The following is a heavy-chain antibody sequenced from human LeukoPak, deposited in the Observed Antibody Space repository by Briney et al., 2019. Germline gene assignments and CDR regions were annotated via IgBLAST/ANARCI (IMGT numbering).Heavy chain of an antibody. D-gene: IGHD1-26*01. CDR2: ISYDGSNK. CDR1: GFTFSSYA. CDR3: ARVLSGSYPVDY. V-gene: IGHV3-30-3*01. Sequence: PGGSLRLSCAASGFTFSSYAMHWVRQAPGKGLDGVAVISYDGSNKYYADAVKGRFTISRDNSKNTLYLQMNSLRAEDTAVYYCARVLSGSYPVDYWGQGTLVTVSS. J-gene: IGHJ4*02.